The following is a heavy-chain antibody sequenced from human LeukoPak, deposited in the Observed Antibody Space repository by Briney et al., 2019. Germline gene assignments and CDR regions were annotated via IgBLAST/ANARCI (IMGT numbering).Heavy chain of an antibody. CDR2: IYYSGSP. V-gene: IGHV4-39*01. J-gene: IGHJ5*02. CDR3: ARVGGMTTVRWFDP. Sequence: SETLSLTCSVSGGAIRNVSYYWGWIRQPPGKGLEWTGSIYYSGSPFYNPSLKSRVTVSINTSKNQFSLKLSSVTAADTAVYYCARVGGMTTVRWFDPWSQGILVTVSS. D-gene: IGHD4-17*01. CDR1: GGAIRNVSYY.